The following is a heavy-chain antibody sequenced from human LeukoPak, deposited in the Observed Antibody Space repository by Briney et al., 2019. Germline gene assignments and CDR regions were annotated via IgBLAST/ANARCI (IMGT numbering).Heavy chain of an antibody. CDR2: LYMNENT. CDR3: ARGGGYAWDY. V-gene: IGHV3-66*02. CDR1: GTIVSTNY. Sequence: GGSLRLSCVSSGTIVSTNYMQWVRQAPGKGLECVSILYMNENTYYTDSVKGRSTTSRDNARNSLYLQMNSLRADDTAVYYCARGGGYAWDYWGQGTLFTVSS. J-gene: IGHJ4*02. D-gene: IGHD5-12*01.